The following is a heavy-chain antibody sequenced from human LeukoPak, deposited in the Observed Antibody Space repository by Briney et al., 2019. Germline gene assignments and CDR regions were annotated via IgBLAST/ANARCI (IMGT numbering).Heavy chain of an antibody. Sequence: PSETLSLTCTVSGGSISSYYWSWIRQPPGKGLEWIGYIYYSGSTNYNPSLKSRVTISVDTSKNQFSLKLSSVTAAYTAVYYCARGVRVWGSYRYGGYAFDIWGQGTMVTVSS. CDR3: ARGVRVWGSYRYGGYAFDI. J-gene: IGHJ3*02. CDR2: IYYSGST. CDR1: GGSISSYY. V-gene: IGHV4-59*01. D-gene: IGHD3-16*02.